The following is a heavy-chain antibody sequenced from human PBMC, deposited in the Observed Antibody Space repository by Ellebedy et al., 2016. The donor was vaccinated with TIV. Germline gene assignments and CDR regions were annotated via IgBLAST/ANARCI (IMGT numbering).Heavy chain of an antibody. CDR3: SRDPGLNCFDP. J-gene: IGHJ5*02. D-gene: IGHD3-10*01. CDR2: TNTDGSIT. V-gene: IGHV3-74*01. CDR1: GFSITNYW. Sequence: GGSLRLSXAASGFSITNYWMHWVRQAPGEGLVWVSRTNTDGSITNYADSVKGRFTISTDNAKNTLYLLMNSLRAEDTAVYYCSRDPGLNCFDPWGQGTLVTVSS.